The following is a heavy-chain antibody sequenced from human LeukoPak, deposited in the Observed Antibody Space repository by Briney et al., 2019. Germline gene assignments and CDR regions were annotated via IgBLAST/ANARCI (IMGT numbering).Heavy chain of an antibody. D-gene: IGHD2-21*02. J-gene: IGHJ4*02. Sequence: PGGSLRLSCAASGFTFGDYYMSWIRQAPGKGLEWVSYISSSSSYTNYADSVKGRFTISRDNAKNSLYLQMNSLRAEDTAVYYCARVPYRYCGGDCYLFDYWGQGTLVTVSS. CDR2: ISSSSSYT. CDR1: GFTFGDYY. V-gene: IGHV3-11*06. CDR3: ARVPYRYCGGDCYLFDY.